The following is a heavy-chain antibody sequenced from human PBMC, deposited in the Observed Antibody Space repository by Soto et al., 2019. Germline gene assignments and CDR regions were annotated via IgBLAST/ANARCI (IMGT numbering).Heavy chain of an antibody. Sequence: EVQLVESGGGLAQPGGSVRLSCAASGFTFSSYAMSWVRQAPGKGLEWVSGISSSGGSTYYADSVKGRFTISRDNSKNTLFLRMNRPRVEDTAVYYCMRPAPRGRHYFYFGMDVWGQGTTVTVSS. J-gene: IGHJ6*02. CDR2: ISSSGGST. CDR3: MRPAPRGRHYFYFGMDV. CDR1: GFTFSSYA. D-gene: IGHD3-10*01. V-gene: IGHV3-23*04.